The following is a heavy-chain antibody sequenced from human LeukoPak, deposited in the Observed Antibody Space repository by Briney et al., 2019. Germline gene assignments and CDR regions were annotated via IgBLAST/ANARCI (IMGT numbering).Heavy chain of an antibody. CDR3: ARGRSSYYYDSSGYYRNNWFDP. Sequence: PSETLSLTCAVYGGSFSGYYWSWTRQPPGKGLEWIGEINHSGSTNYNPSLKSRVTISVDTSKNQFSLKLSSVTAADTAVYYCARGRSSYYYDSSGYYRNNWFDPWGQGTLVTVSS. D-gene: IGHD3-22*01. J-gene: IGHJ5*02. CDR2: INHSGST. CDR1: GGSFSGYY. V-gene: IGHV4-34*01.